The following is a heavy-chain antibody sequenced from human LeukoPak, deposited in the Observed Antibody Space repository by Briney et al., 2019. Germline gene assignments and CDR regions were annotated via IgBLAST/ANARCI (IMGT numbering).Heavy chain of an antibody. CDR3: ARDRGYGDYVYY. D-gene: IGHD4-17*01. Sequence: GGSLRLSCAASGFTVSSNYMSWVRQAPGKGLEWVSVIYSGGSTYYADSVKGRFTISRDNSRNTLYLQMNSLRAEDTAVYYCARDRGYGDYVYYWGQGTLVTVSS. CDR1: GFTVSSNY. J-gene: IGHJ4*02. CDR2: IYSGGST. V-gene: IGHV3-53*01.